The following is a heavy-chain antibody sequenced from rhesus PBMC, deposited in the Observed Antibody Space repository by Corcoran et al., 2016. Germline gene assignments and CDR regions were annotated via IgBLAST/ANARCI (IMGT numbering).Heavy chain of an antibody. CDR3: AKDLLRYYSGSYYLDY. V-gene: IGHV3S42*01. J-gene: IGHJ4*01. CDR2: INSGGGST. Sequence: EVQLVESGGGLAKPGGSLRLSCAASGFTFSSYWMNWVRQTPGKGLEWFSAINSGGGSTYYADSVKGRFTISRDNSKNTLSLQMNSLRAEDTAVYYCAKDLLRYYSGSYYLDYWGQGVLVTVSS. CDR1: GFTFSSYW. D-gene: IGHD3-16*01.